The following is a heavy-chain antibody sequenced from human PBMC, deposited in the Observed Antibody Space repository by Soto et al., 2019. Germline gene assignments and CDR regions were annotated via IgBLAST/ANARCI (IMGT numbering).Heavy chain of an antibody. CDR2: IDPYSGNT. Sequence: ASVKVSCKASGYNFISYYLHWVRQAPGQGLQWMGLIDPYSGNTNYAQEFQGRVTMTRDTSTKTVYMELSSLRAEDTARYYCVRDDSSSSRSWGQGTPVTVSS. V-gene: IGHV1-46*01. CDR1: GYNFISYY. J-gene: IGHJ5*02. CDR3: VRDDSSSSRS. D-gene: IGHD6-6*01.